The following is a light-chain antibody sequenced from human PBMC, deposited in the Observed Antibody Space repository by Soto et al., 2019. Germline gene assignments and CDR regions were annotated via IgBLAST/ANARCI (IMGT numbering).Light chain of an antibody. Sequence: QSVLTQPASVSGSPGQSITISCTGTSSDVGGYNYVSWYQQHPGNAPKLMIYDVSNRPSGVSNRFSGSKSGNTASLTISGLQAEDEADYYCSSYTSSSTYVLGTGTKVTVL. CDR1: SSDVGGYNY. J-gene: IGLJ1*01. V-gene: IGLV2-14*01. CDR3: SSYTSSSTYV. CDR2: DVS.